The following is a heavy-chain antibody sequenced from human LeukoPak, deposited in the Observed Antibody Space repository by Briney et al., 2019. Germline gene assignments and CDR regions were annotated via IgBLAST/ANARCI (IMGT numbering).Heavy chain of an antibody. J-gene: IGHJ6*02. CDR1: GFAVSTTY. V-gene: IGHV3-66*01. Sequence: PGGSPRLSCVASGFAVSTTYMSWVRQAPGKGLEWVSAIYSGGTYYAYADSVKGRFTISRDNAKNSLYLQMNSLRAEDTAVYYCARDGGYYDSSGYIDYYGMDVWGQGTTVTVSS. CDR2: IYSGGTY. CDR3: ARDGGYYDSSGYIDYYGMDV. D-gene: IGHD3-22*01.